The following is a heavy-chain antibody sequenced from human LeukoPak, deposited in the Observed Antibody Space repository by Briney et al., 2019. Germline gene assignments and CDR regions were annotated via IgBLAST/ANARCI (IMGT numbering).Heavy chain of an antibody. CDR3: ARDRFLEWFPTHDAFDI. J-gene: IGHJ3*02. CDR1: GGTSSSYA. Sequence: ASVKVSCKASGGTSSSYAISWVRQAPGQGLEWMGGIIPIFGTANYAQKFQGRVTITADESTSTAYMELRSLRSDDTAVYYCARDRFLEWFPTHDAFDIWGQGTMVTVSS. D-gene: IGHD3-3*01. V-gene: IGHV1-69*13. CDR2: IIPIFGTA.